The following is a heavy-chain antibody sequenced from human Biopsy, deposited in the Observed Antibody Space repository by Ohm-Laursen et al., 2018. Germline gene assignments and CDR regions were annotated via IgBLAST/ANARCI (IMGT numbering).Heavy chain of an antibody. Sequence: SLRLSCAASGFTLTNYGMNWVRQAPGKGLEWVSSISGTSNYVYYADSVKGRFTLSRDNAMKSLNLQMNSLRVEDTAVYYCARGPSGVATIGRGQGTLVTVSS. CDR1: GFTLTNYG. V-gene: IGHV3-21*01. CDR2: ISGTSNYV. D-gene: IGHD5-24*01. J-gene: IGHJ4*02. CDR3: ARGPSGVATIG.